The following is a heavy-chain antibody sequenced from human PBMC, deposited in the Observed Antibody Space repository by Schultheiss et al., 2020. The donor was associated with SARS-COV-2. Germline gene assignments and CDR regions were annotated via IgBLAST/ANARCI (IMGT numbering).Heavy chain of an antibody. J-gene: IGHJ4*02. Sequence: SETLSLTCTVSGGSISSSSYYWGWIRQPPGKGLEWIGSIYYSGSTYYNPSLKSRVTISVDTSRNQFSLKLSSVTAADTAVYYCASEWGITYYYDSSGYYPPDYWGQGTLVTVSS. D-gene: IGHD3-22*01. V-gene: IGHV4-39*01. CDR2: IYYSGST. CDR1: GGSISSSSYY. CDR3: ASEWGITYYYDSSGYYPPDY.